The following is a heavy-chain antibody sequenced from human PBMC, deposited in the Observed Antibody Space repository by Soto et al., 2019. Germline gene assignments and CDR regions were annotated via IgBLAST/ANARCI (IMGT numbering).Heavy chain of an antibody. CDR1: GGTFSSYA. J-gene: IGHJ6*02. D-gene: IGHD3-3*01. Sequence: QVQLVQSGAEVKKPGSSVKVSCKASGGTFSSYAISWVRQAPGQGLEWMGGIIPIFGTANYAQKVQGRVTIPADDSTSTAHMELSSLRSEDTAVYYCARDRAADITIFGVVIHGGYYYYDGMDVWGQGTTVTVSS. CDR2: IIPIFGTA. CDR3: ARDRAADITIFGVVIHGGYYYYDGMDV. V-gene: IGHV1-69*01.